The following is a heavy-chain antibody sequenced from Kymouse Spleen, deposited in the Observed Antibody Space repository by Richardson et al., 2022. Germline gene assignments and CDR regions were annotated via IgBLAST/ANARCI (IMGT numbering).Heavy chain of an antibody. J-gene: IGHJ5*02. CDR2: IYYSGST. D-gene: IGHD1-7*01. Sequence: QLQLQESGPGLVKPSETLSLTCTVSGGSISSSSYYWGWIRQPPGKGLEWIGSIYYSGSTYYNPSLKSRVTISVDTSKNQFSLKLSSVTAADTAVYYCARQKGITGTSNWFDPWGQGTLVTVSS. V-gene: IGHV4-39*01. CDR1: GGSISSSSYY. CDR3: ARQKGITGTSNWFDP.